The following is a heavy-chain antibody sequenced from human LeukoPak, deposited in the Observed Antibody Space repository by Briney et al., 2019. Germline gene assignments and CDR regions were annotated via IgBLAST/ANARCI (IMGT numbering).Heavy chain of an antibody. V-gene: IGHV4-4*02. CDR2: IYHSGST. CDR3: ARDGGGTGTTWWFDP. Sequence: SETLSLTCAVSGGSISSSNWWSWVRQPPGKGLEWIGEIYHSGSTNYNPSLKSRVTISVDKSKSQFSLKLSSVTAADTAVYYCARDGGGTGTTWWFDPWGQGTLVTVSS. J-gene: IGHJ5*02. D-gene: IGHD1-1*01. CDR1: GGSISSSNW.